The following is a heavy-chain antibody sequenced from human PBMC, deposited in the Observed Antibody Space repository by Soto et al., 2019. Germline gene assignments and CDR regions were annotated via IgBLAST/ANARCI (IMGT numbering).Heavy chain of an antibody. CDR1: GVPFSERY. J-gene: IGHJ4*02. CDR2: SKTRVQSYTT. D-gene: IGHD7-27*01. Sequence: SLILSCAASGVPFSERYMDWVRQAPGKGLEWVGRSKTRVQSYTTEYAASVRGRFTISRDVSQNSFYLEMIRVKTEDTAVYYCATGLGMHVTGFWRQGTLVTVSS. V-gene: IGHV3-72*01. CDR3: ATGLGMHVTGF.